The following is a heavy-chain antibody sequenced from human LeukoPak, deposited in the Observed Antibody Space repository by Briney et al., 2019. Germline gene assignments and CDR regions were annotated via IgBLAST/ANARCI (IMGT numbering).Heavy chain of an antibody. CDR3: ARTIEAAGTGYFQH. J-gene: IGHJ1*01. D-gene: IGHD6-13*01. V-gene: IGHV4-30-4*01. CDR2: IYNSGGT. CDR1: GGSISSGDYY. Sequence: KPSQTLSLTCTVSGGSISSGDYYWSWIRQPPGKGLEWIGYIYNSGGTYYNPSLKSRVTISVDTSKNQFSLKLSSVTAADTAVYYCARTIEAAGTGYFQHWGQGTLVTVSS.